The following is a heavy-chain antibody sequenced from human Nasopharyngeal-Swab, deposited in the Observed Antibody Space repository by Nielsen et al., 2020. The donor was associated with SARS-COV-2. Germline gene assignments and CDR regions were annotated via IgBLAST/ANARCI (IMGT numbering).Heavy chain of an antibody. CDR2: IDPSDSYT. Sequence: GESLKISCKGSGYSFTSHWISWVRQMPGKGLEWMGRIDPSDSYTNYSPSFQGHVTISADKSISTAYLQWSSLKASDTAMYYCARSAAYCGGDCYSRGYYYYYYMDVWGKGTTVTVSS. CDR1: GYSFTSHW. V-gene: IGHV5-10-1*01. CDR3: ARSAAYCGGDCYSRGYYYYYYMDV. D-gene: IGHD2-21*02. J-gene: IGHJ6*03.